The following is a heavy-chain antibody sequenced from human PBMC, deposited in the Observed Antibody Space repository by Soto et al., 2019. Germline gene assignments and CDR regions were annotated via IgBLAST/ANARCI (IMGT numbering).Heavy chain of an antibody. CDR3: ARFGVRFLEWLLSWRGVGRTSNWFDP. V-gene: IGHV4-34*01. J-gene: IGHJ5*02. D-gene: IGHD3-3*01. CDR2: INHSGST. CDR1: GGSFSGYY. Sequence: SETLSLTCAVYGGSFSGYYWSWIRQPPGKGLEWIGEINHSGSTNYNPSLKSRVTISVDTSKNQFSLKLSSVTAADTAVYYCARFGVRFLEWLLSWRGVGRTSNWFDPWGQGTLVTVSS.